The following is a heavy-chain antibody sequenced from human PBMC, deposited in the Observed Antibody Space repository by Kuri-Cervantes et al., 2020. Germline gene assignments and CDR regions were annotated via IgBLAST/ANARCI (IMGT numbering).Heavy chain of an antibody. D-gene: IGHD3-10*01. V-gene: IGHV3-15*01. CDR2: IKSKTDGGTT. Sequence: GGSLRLSCAASGFTFSNAWMSWVRQAPGKGLEWVGRIKSKTDGGTTDYAAPVKGRFTISRDDSKNTLYLQMNSLRAEDTAVYYCAKTPSITGDYWGQGTLVTVSS. CDR3: AKTPSITGDY. J-gene: IGHJ4*02. CDR1: GFTFSNAW.